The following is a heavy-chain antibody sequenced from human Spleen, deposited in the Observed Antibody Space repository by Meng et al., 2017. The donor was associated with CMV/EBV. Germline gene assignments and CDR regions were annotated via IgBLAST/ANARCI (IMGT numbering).Heavy chain of an antibody. CDR2: ISYDGSNK. CDR3: AGITMVTPGEGDY. V-gene: IGHV3-30-3*01. J-gene: IGHJ4*02. D-gene: IGHD3-10*01. CDR1: GFTFSSYA. Sequence: QVELVEAGGGVVQPGRSLRLSCAASGFTFSSYAMHWVRQAPGKGLEWVAVISYDGSNKYYADSVKGRFTISRDNSKNTLYLQMNSLRAEDTAVYYCAGITMVTPGEGDYWGQGTLVTVSS.